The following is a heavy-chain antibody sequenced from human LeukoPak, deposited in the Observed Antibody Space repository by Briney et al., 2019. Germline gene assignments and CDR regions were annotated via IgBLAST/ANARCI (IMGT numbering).Heavy chain of an antibody. V-gene: IGHV1-69*04. CDR3: AKRGYRGNNYESGGYYENFQH. J-gene: IGHJ1*01. CDR1: GGTFSSYA. CDR2: IIPIFGIA. Sequence: SVKVSCKASGGTFSSYAISWVRQAPGQGLEWMGRIIPIFGIANYAQKFQGRVTITADKSTSTAYMELSSLRSEDTAVYYWAKRGYRGNNYESGGYYENFQHGARAPWSPSPQ. D-gene: IGHD3-22*01.